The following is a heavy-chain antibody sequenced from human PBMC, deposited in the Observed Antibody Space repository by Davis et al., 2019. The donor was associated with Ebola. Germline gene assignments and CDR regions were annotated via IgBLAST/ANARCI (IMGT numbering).Heavy chain of an antibody. CDR1: GFTFSGSA. V-gene: IGHV3-73*01. Sequence: GGSLRLSCAASGFTFSGSAMHWVRQASGKGLEWVGRIRSKANSYATAYAASVKGRFTISRDDSKNTAYLQMNSLKTEDTAVYYCARSFLHRQIVVVVAAASAPYYYGMDVWGQGTTVTVSS. CDR2: IRSKANSYAT. J-gene: IGHJ6*02. D-gene: IGHD2-15*01. CDR3: ARSFLHRQIVVVVAAASAPYYYGMDV.